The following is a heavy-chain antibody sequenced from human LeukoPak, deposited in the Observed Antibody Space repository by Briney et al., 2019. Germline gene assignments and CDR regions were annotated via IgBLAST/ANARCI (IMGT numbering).Heavy chain of an antibody. CDR3: ARTYDFGRGPPGDAFDN. CDR1: VFTFTIFG. V-gene: IGHV3-48*01. D-gene: IGHD3-3*01. J-gene: IGHJ3*02. Sequence: GGSLRLSCATSVFTFTIFGINWVRQAPGKGPEWVSYIDARSGITYYADSVQGRFTISRDNAQESVFLQMNRLRVDDTAVYYCARTYDFGRGPPGDAFDNWGQGTPVTVSS. CDR2: IDARSGIT.